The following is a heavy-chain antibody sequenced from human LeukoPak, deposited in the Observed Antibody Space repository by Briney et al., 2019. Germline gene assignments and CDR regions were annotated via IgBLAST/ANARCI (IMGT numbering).Heavy chain of an antibody. Sequence: PGGSLRLSCAASGFTFTSYWMHWVRQAPGRGLVWVSRINSDGTSISYADSVKGRFTISRDNAKNTVYLQMNSLRVEDTAVYYCTKVFYISPYYDSSGYYAGWGQGTLVTVSS. CDR2: INSDGTSI. CDR1: GFTFTSYW. V-gene: IGHV3-74*01. D-gene: IGHD3-22*01. J-gene: IGHJ4*02. CDR3: TKVFYISPYYDSSGYYAG.